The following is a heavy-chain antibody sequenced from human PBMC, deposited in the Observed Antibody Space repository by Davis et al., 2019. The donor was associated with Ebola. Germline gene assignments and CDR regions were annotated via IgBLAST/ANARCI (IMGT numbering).Heavy chain of an antibody. Sequence: ASVKVSCKASGGTFSSYTISWVRQAPGQGLEWMGWINPHNGNTNYAQNVQGRVTMTTDTSTSTAYMEVGSLRSDDTAVYYCSRAQFPTTSDHWGQGTLVTVSS. CDR3: SRAQFPTTSDH. D-gene: IGHD1-1*01. J-gene: IGHJ4*02. V-gene: IGHV1-18*01. CDR1: GGTFSSYT. CDR2: INPHNGNT.